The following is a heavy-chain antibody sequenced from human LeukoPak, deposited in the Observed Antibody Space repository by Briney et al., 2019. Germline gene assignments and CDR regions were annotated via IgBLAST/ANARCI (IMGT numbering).Heavy chain of an antibody. CDR1: GYTFTGYY. CDR3: ARVNRMATKWYFDL. D-gene: IGHD5-12*01. V-gene: IGHV1-2*02. CDR2: INPNSGGT. Sequence: ASVKVSCKASGYTFTGYYMHWVRQAPGQGLEWMGWINPNSGGTNYAQKFQGRVTMTRDTSTSTVYMELSSLRSEDTAVYYCARVNRMATKWYFDLWGRGTLVTVSS. J-gene: IGHJ2*01.